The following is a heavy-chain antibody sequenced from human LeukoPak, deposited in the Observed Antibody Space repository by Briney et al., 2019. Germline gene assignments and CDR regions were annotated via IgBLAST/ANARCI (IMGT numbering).Heavy chain of an antibody. Sequence: GASVKVSCKASGYTFTSYGISWVRQAPGQGLEWMGWISAYNGNTNYAQKFQGRVTMTRDTSISTAYMELSRLRSDDTAMYYCARERGGSTVVTLPSDYWGQGTLVTVSS. CDR1: GYTFTSYG. D-gene: IGHD4-23*01. J-gene: IGHJ4*02. CDR3: ARERGGSTVVTLPSDY. V-gene: IGHV1-18*01. CDR2: ISAYNGNT.